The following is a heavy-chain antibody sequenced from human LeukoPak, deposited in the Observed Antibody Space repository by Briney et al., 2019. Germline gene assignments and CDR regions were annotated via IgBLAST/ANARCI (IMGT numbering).Heavy chain of an antibody. J-gene: IGHJ4*02. CDR1: GFTFSSYA. V-gene: IGHV3-30-3*01. Sequence: GGSLRLSCAASGFTFSSYAMRWVRQAPGKGLEWVAVISYDGSNKYYADSVKGRFTISRDNAKNSLYLQMNSLRAEDTAVYYCARRRAGFWSGYPFDYWGQGTLVTVSS. CDR2: ISYDGSNK. D-gene: IGHD3-3*01. CDR3: ARRRAGFWSGYPFDY.